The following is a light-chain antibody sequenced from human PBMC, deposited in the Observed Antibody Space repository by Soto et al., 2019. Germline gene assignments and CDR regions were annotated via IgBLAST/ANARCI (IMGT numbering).Light chain of an antibody. V-gene: IGLV1-44*01. J-gene: IGLJ3*02. CDR1: SSNIGSNT. CDR3: AAWDDSLNGGV. Sequence: QPVLTQPPSASGTPGQRVTISCSGSSSNIGSNTVNWYQQLPGTAPKLLIYSNNQLPSGVPDRFSGSKSGTSASLAISGLESEDEADYYCAAWDDSLNGGVFGGGTKVTVL. CDR2: SNN.